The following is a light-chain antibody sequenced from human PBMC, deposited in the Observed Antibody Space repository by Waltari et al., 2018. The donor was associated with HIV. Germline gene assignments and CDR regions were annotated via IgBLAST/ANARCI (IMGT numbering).Light chain of an antibody. Sequence: SYVLTQPPSVSVAPGQTARITCGGNNIGSKSVNWYQQKTGQAPVLVVYDESDRPSGIPERFSGSNSGNTATLTISRVEAGDEADYYCQVWDSSSDLVFGGGTKLTVL. CDR3: QVWDSSSDLV. CDR1: NIGSKS. J-gene: IGLJ3*02. CDR2: DES. V-gene: IGLV3-21*02.